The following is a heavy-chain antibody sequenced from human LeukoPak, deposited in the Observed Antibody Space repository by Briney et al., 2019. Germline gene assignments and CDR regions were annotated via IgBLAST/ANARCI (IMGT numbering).Heavy chain of an antibody. J-gene: IGHJ4*02. CDR3: ATEEPEHVYYFDY. CDR1: GYTFTGYY. D-gene: IGHD1-14*01. Sequence: ASVKVSCKASGYTFTGYYMHWVRQAPGKGLEWMGGFDPEDGETIYAQKFQGRVTMTEDTSTDTAYMELSSLRSEDTAVYYCATEEPEHVYYFDYWGQGTLVTVSS. V-gene: IGHV1-24*01. CDR2: FDPEDGET.